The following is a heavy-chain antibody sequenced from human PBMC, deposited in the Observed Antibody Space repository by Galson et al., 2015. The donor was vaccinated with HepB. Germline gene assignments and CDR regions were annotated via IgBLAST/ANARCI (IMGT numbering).Heavy chain of an antibody. CDR1: GFTFGNSG. Sequence: SLRLSCADSGFTFGNSGMHWVRQAPGKGLEWLAVVSHDTTKTYYADSVKGRFTISRDNSKDTVYLQMNSLRPDDTAVYYCARGSGGNFFDSSVYFHWGQGTQVTVSS. V-gene: IGHV3-30*03. CDR3: ARGSGGNFFDSSVYFH. CDR2: VSHDTTKT. J-gene: IGHJ4*02. D-gene: IGHD3-22*01.